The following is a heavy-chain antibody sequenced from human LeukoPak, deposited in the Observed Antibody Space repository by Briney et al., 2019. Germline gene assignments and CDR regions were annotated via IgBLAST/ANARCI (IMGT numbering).Heavy chain of an antibody. Sequence: PGGSLRLSCAASGFTFSTYSMNWVRQAPGKGLEWVSSISSSSSYIYYADSVKGRFTISRDNAKNSLYLQMNSLRAEDAAVYYCASFIAAAGYPIWGQGTLVTVSS. CDR3: ASFIAAAGYPI. D-gene: IGHD6-13*01. CDR1: GFTFSTYS. CDR2: ISSSSSYI. V-gene: IGHV3-21*01. J-gene: IGHJ4*02.